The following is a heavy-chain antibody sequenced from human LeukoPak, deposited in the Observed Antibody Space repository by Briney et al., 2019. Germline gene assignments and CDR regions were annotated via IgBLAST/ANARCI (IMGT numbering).Heavy chain of an antibody. Sequence: ETLSLTCAVYGGSFSGYYWSWIRQPPGKGLEWIGEINHSGSTNYNPSLKSRVTISVDTSKNQFSLKLSSVTAADTAVYYCARGAGTAIADFDYWGQGTLVTVSS. V-gene: IGHV4-34*01. CDR1: GGSFSGYY. D-gene: IGHD5-18*01. J-gene: IGHJ4*02. CDR3: ARGAGTAIADFDY. CDR2: INHSGST.